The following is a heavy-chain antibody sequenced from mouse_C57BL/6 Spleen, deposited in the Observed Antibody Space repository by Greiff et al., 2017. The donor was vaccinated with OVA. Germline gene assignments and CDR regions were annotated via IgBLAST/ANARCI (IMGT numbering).Heavy chain of an antibody. CDR1: GFNFKDDY. CDR2: IDPENGDT. V-gene: IGHV14-4*01. J-gene: IGHJ1*03. Sequence: VQLQQSGAELVRPGASVKLSCTASGFNFKDDYMHWVKQRPEQGLEWIGWIDPENGDTEYASKFQGKATITADTSSNTAYLQLSSLTSEDTAVYYGTTRDSDWYFDDWGTGTTVTVSS. CDR3: TTRDSDWYFDD.